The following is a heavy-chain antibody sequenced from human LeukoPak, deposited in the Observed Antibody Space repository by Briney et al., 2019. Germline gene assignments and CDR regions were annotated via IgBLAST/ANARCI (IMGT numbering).Heavy chain of an antibody. CDR2: ISSSSRNI. CDR1: GITFSSYA. J-gene: IGHJ6*04. V-gene: IGHV3-21*01. Sequence: GGSLRLSCAASGITFSSYAMSWVRQAPGKGLEWVSSISSSSRNIYYADSVKGRFTISRDNAKNSLYLQMNSLRAEDTAVYYCARGPTMKMDVWGKGTTVTVSS. D-gene: IGHD3-22*01. CDR3: ARGPTMKMDV.